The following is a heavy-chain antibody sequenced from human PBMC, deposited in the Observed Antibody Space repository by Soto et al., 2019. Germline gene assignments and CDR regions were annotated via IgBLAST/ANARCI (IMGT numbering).Heavy chain of an antibody. CDR1: GFTFRSYA. CDR2: ISGSGGST. Sequence: GGSLRLSCAASGFTFRSYAMSWVRQAPGKGLEWVSVISGSGGSTYYADSVKGRFTISRDNSKNTLYLQMNSLRAEDTAVYYYAKEVGRSFWSGYFGYWGEATRVTVPS. CDR3: AKEVGRSFWSGYFGY. V-gene: IGHV3-23*01. J-gene: IGHJ4*02. D-gene: IGHD3-3*01.